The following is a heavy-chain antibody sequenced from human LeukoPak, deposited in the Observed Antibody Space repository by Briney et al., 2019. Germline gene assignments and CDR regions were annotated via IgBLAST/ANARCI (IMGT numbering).Heavy chain of an antibody. J-gene: IGHJ4*02. CDR1: GFTVSSNY. Sequence: GGSLRLSCAASGFTVSSNYVSWVRQAPGKGLEWVSVIYSGGSTYYADSVKGRFTISRDNSKTTLYLQMNRLRAEDTAVYYCAIRGRYYDFWSGIVDYWGQGTLVTVSS. CDR3: AIRGRYYDFWSGIVDY. D-gene: IGHD3-3*01. CDR2: IYSGGST. V-gene: IGHV3-66*02.